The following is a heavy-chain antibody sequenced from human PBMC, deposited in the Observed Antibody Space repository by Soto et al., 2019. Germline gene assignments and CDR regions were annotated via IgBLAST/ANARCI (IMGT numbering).Heavy chain of an antibody. CDR3: VMVDNYVTPTPQDV. D-gene: IGHD3-16*01. Sequence: QVQLVQSGDEVKKPGASVKVSCKASGYIFVNYGSAWVRQAPGQGLEWMGWISPYTGNTHSATKVQGRLTMTTDSSPSTAYMDLGSLTSDDTAVYYCVMVDNYVTPTPQDVWGQGTTVTVSS. CDR2: ISPYTGNT. CDR1: GYIFVNYG. J-gene: IGHJ6*02. V-gene: IGHV1-18*01.